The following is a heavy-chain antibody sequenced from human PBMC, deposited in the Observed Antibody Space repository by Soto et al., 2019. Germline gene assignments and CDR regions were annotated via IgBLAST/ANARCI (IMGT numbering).Heavy chain of an antibody. Sequence: QVQLQESGPGLVKPSETLSLTCTVSGGSISSYYWSWIRQPPGKGLEWIGYISYSGSTNYNPSLKSQVSRSVDTSKNRFSLKVSSVTAADTAVYYCAGEVNSSCWYHYYGLDVWGQGTTVTVSS. CDR2: ISYSGST. D-gene: IGHD2-2*01. J-gene: IGHJ6*02. V-gene: IGHV4-59*01. CDR3: AGEVNSSCWYHYYGLDV. CDR1: GGSISSYY.